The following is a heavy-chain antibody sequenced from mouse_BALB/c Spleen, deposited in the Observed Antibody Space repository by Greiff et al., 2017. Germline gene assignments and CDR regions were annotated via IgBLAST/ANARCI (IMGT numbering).Heavy chain of an antibody. Sequence: QVQLKESGAELAKPGASVKMSCKASGYTFTSYWMHWVKQRPGQGLEWIGYINPSTGYTEYNQKFKDKATLTADKSSSTAYMQLSSLTSEDSAVYYCARSTMITTNWYFDVWAQGPRSPSPQ. V-gene: IGHV1-7*01. CDR3: ARSTMITTNWYFDV. J-gene: IGHJ1*01. CDR1: GYTFTSYW. D-gene: IGHD2-4*01. CDR2: INPSTGYT.